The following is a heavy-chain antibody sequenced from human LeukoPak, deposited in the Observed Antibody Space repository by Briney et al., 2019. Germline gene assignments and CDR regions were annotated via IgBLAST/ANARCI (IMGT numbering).Heavy chain of an antibody. J-gene: IGHJ4*02. CDR1: GFTFSSYW. CDR3: ARDFGIFGVITTLFDY. Sequence: GGSLRLSCAASGFTFSSYWMSWVRQAPGKGLEWVANIKQDGSEKYYVDSVKGRFTISRDNAKNSLYLQMNSLRAEDTAVYYCARDFGIFGVITTLFDYWGQGTLVTVSS. V-gene: IGHV3-7*01. D-gene: IGHD3-3*01. CDR2: IKQDGSEK.